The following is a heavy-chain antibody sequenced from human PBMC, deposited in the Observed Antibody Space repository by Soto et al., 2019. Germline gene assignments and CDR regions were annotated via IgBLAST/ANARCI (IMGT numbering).Heavy chain of an antibody. CDR1: GGSFSGYY. V-gene: IGHV4-34*01. CDR3: ATGRGVRGVIITTYYYYGLDV. Sequence: KPSETLSLTCAVYGGSFSGYYWSWIRQPPGKGLEWIGEINHSGSTNHNPSLKSRVTISVDTSKNQFSLKLSSVSAADTAVYYCATGRGVRGVIITTYYYYGLDVWGHGTTVTVSS. D-gene: IGHD3-10*01. CDR2: INHSGST. J-gene: IGHJ6*02.